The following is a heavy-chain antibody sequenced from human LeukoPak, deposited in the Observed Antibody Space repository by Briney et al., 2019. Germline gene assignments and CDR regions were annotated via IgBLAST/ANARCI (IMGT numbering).Heavy chain of an antibody. CDR1: GYSISSGYY. J-gene: IGHJ4*02. CDR2: IYHSGRT. CDR3: ARHGDDYGGNWDFDY. Sequence: SETLSLTCTVSGYSISSGYYWGWIRQPPGKGLEWIGSIYHSGRTFYNPSLKSRVTISVDTSKNQFSLKLSSVTAADTAVYYCARHGDDYGGNWDFDYWGQGTLVTVSS. D-gene: IGHD4-23*01. V-gene: IGHV4-38-2*02.